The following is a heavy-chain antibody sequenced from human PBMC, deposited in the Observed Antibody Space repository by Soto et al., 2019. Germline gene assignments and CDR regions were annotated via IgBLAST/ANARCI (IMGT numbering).Heavy chain of an antibody. CDR3: AKDRRTIPGIAAADDAFDI. Sequence: GGSLRLSCAASGFTFSSYAMSWVRQAPGKGLEWVSAISGSGGSTYYADSVKGRFTISRDNSKNTLYLQMNSLRAEDTAVYYCAKDRRTIPGIAAADDAFDIWGQGTMVTVSS. V-gene: IGHV3-23*01. D-gene: IGHD6-13*01. CDR1: GFTFSSYA. J-gene: IGHJ3*02. CDR2: ISGSGGST.